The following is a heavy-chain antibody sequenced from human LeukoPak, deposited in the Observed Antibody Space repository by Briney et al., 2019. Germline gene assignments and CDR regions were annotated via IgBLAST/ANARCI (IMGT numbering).Heavy chain of an antibody. V-gene: IGHV5-51*01. J-gene: IGHJ4*02. CDR2: IYPGDSDT. D-gene: IGHD3-10*01. CDR1: GYSFTSYW. Sequence: GESLKISCKGSGYSFTSYWIGWVRQMPGKGLEWMGIIYPGDSDTRYSLSFRGQVTISANKSISTAYLQWSSLKASDTATYYCAGEDDSGISLWGQGTLVTVSS. CDR3: AGEDDSGISL.